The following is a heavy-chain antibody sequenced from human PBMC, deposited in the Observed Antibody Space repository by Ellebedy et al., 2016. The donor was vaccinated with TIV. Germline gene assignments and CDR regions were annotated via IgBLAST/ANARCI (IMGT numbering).Heavy chain of an antibody. CDR1: GDTFRTYG. CDR3: ARCDSSNWYSQYFDY. J-gene: IGHJ4*02. D-gene: IGHD6-13*01. CDR2: IIPIIGIT. V-gene: IGHV1-69*10. Sequence: SVKVSCKASGDTFRTYGISWVRQAPGQGPEWMGGIIPIIGITNYAQKFQGRVTITADISTNTAYLGVGSLRSEDTAVYYCARCDSSNWYSQYFDYWGQGTLVTVSS.